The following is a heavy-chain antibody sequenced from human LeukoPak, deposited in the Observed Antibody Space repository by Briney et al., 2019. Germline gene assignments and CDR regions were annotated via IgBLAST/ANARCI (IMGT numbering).Heavy chain of an antibody. CDR3: AKEGYSSSWYFEY. J-gene: IGHJ4*02. D-gene: IGHD6-13*01. CDR2: ISGSGSST. V-gene: IGHV3-23*01. CDR1: GFTFSSYA. Sequence: PGGSLRLSCAASGFTFSSYAMSWVRQGPGKGLEWVSVISGSGSSTYYADCVKGRFTISRDNSKNTLYLQMNSLRAEDTAVYYCAKEGYSSSWYFEYWGQGTLVTVSS.